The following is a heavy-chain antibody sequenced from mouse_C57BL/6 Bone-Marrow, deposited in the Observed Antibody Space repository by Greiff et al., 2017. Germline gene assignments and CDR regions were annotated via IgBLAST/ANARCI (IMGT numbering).Heavy chain of an antibody. CDR1: GFNINDYY. CDR2: IDPEDGDT. D-gene: IGHD1-1*01. V-gene: IGHV14-2*01. CDR3: ARYHYYGSSYNFDY. J-gene: IGHJ2*01. Sequence: VQLQQSGAELVKPGASVKLSCTASGFNINDYYMHWVKQRTEQGLEWIGRIDPEDGDTKYDPKFQSKATITADTSSNTAYLQLSSLTSEDTAVYYCARYHYYGSSYNFDYWDQGTTLTVSS.